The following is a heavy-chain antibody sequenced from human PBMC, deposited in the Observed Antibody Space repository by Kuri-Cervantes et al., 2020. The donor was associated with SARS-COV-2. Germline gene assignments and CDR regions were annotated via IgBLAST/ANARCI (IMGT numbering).Heavy chain of an antibody. V-gene: IGHV1-69*04. D-gene: IGHD3/OR15-3a*01. CDR2: IIPVLGII. J-gene: IGHJ4*02. CDR1: GDTFSHYG. Sequence: SVKVSCKASGDTFSHYGVSWVRQAPGQGLEWMGRIIPVLGIINYAQQFQGRVIITADKSSSTAYMDLRSLKSDDTAVYYCARESSDPSYWTGYFDYWGQGALVTVSS. CDR3: ARESSDPSYWTGYFDY.